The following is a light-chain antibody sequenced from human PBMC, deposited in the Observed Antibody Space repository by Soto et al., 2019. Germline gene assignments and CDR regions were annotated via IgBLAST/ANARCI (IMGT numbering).Light chain of an antibody. Sequence: EIVLTQSPATLSLSPGERATLSCSASQSVRSNLAWYQQKPGQAPRLLIYDASNRATGIPARFSGSGSGTDFTLTISSLEPEDFAVYYCQQRSNWPITFGQGTRLEIK. V-gene: IGKV3-11*01. J-gene: IGKJ5*01. CDR3: QQRSNWPIT. CDR1: QSVRSN. CDR2: DAS.